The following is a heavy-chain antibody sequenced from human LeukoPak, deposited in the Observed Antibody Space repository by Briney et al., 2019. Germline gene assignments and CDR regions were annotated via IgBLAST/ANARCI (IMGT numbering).Heavy chain of an antibody. CDR1: GYTFTTHY. CDR2: INPSGGST. V-gene: IGHV1-46*01. D-gene: IGHD6-13*01. J-gene: IGHJ6*02. CDR3: ARDWTSSWYGMDV. Sequence: ASVKVSCKASGYTFTTHYIHWVRQAPGQGLEWMGIINPSGGSTSYAQKFQGRVTMTRDTSTSTVYMELSSLRSEDTAVYYCARDWTSSWYGMDVWGQGTTVTVSS.